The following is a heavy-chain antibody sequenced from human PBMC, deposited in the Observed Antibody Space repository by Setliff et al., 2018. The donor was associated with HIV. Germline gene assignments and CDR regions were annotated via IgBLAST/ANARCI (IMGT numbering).Heavy chain of an antibody. J-gene: IGHJ4*02. CDR1: GFILSEDW. V-gene: IGHV3-15*01. CDR3: VTDRDGAGAGH. Sequence: PGGSLRLSCAVSGFILSEDWMSWVRQAPGKGLEWLGRIKSKRDGGTPGYAALVKGRFTISRDDSRGMVFLEMNSLKIEDTALYYCVTDRDGAGAGHWGRGTLVTVSS. D-gene: IGHD1-26*01. CDR2: IKSKRDGGTP.